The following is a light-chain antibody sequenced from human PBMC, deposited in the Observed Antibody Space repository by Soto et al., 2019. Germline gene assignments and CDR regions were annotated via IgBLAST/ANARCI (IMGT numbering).Light chain of an antibody. CDR3: QQYGSSPLFT. CDR1: QSVSSSY. CDR2: GAS. V-gene: IGKV3-20*01. J-gene: IGKJ3*01. Sequence: EIVLTQSPGTLSLSPGERATLSCRASQSVSSSYLAWYQQKPGQAPRLLIYGASSRATGIPDRFSGGGSGTDFTLTISRLEPEDFAVYYCQQYGSSPLFTFGPGTQVDIK.